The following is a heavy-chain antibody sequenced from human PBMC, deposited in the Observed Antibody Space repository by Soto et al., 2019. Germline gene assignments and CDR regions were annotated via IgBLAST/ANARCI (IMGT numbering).Heavy chain of an antibody. Sequence: CTWIRQHPGKGLEWIAYIYYSGITYYNPSLRSRATISVDTSKNQFSLRLSSVTAADTAVYYCARDKKESITGTTHLDCWGQGTLVTVSS. CDR3: ARDKKESITGTTHLDC. J-gene: IGHJ4*02. V-gene: IGHV4-31*02. CDR2: IYYSGIT. D-gene: IGHD1-7*01.